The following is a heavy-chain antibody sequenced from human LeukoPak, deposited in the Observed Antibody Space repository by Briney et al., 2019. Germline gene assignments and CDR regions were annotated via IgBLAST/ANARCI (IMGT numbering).Heavy chain of an antibody. CDR1: GGSISSSSYY. D-gene: IGHD1-26*01. CDR3: ARSGSYSGPYVY. J-gene: IGHJ4*02. Sequence: PSETLSLTCTVSGGSISSSSYYWGWIRQPPGKGLEWIGSIYYSGSTYYNPSLKSRVTISVDTSKNQFSLKLSSATAADTAVYYCARSGSYSGPYVYWGQGTVVTVSS. V-gene: IGHV4-39*01. CDR2: IYYSGST.